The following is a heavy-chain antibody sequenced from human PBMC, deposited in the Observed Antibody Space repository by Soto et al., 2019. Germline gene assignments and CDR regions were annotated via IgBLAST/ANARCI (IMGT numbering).Heavy chain of an antibody. V-gene: IGHV4-59*08. CDR3: ARSQAHYGSGSYFFYYYGMDV. J-gene: IGHJ6*02. D-gene: IGHD3-10*01. Sequence: PSETLSLTCTVSGGSISSYYWSWIRQPPGKGLEWIGHIYYSGSTNYNPSLKSRVTISVDTSKNQFSLKLSSVTAADTAVYYCARSQAHYGSGSYFFYYYGMDVWGQGTTVTVSS. CDR1: GGSISSYY. CDR2: IYYSGST.